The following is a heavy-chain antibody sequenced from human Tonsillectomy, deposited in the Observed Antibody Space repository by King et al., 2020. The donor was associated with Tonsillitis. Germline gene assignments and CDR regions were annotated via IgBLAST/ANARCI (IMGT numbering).Heavy chain of an antibody. CDR2: ISSSSSYI. V-gene: IGHV3-21*01. D-gene: IGHD3-10*01. CDR1: GFTFSSYS. Sequence: VQLVESGGGLVKPGGSLRLSCAASGFTFSSYSMNWVRQAPGKGLEWVSSISSSSSYIYYEDSVKGRFTISRDNAKNSLYLQMNRLRAGDTAVYYCARVAELWFGELLVFDYWGHGTLVTVSS. J-gene: IGHJ4*01. CDR3: ARVAELWFGELLVFDY.